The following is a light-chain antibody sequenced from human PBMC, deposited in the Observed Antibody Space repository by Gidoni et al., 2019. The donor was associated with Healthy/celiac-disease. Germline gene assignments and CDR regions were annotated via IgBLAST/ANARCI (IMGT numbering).Light chain of an antibody. V-gene: IGKV4-1*01. CDR3: QQYYSTPIT. CDR1: QSVLYSSNNKNY. J-gene: IGKJ2*01. CDR2: WAS. Sequence: EIVMTQSPDSLDVSLGERATINCKSSQSVLYSSNNKNYLAWYQQKPGQPPKLLIYWASTRESGVSDRFRGSGSATDFTLTISSLQAEDVAVYYCQQYYSTPITFGQGTKLEIK.